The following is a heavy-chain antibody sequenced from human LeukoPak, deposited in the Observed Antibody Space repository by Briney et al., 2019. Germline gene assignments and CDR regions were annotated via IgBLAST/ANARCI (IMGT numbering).Heavy chain of an antibody. V-gene: IGHV5-51*01. J-gene: IGHJ3*02. CDR2: MYPGDSDT. CDR1: GYSFTSYW. CDR3: AIDYYDSSGYSRDAFDI. Sequence: GESLKISCKASGYSFTSYWIGWVRQMPGKGLEWMGIMYPGDSDTRYSPSFQGQVTISADKSISTAYLQWSSLKASDTAMYYCAIDYYDSSGYSRDAFDIWGQGTMVTVSS. D-gene: IGHD3-22*01.